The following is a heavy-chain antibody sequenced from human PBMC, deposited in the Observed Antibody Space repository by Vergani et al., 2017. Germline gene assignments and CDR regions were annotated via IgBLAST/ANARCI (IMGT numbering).Heavy chain of an antibody. CDR2: IFHTGLT. Sequence: QVQLQESGPGLVKPSETLSLACSVSGYSISRGYFWGWFRQPPGKGLEWIGNIFHTGLTYRNPSLRRRVAISVDTSRNQFSLKLRSVAAADTAAYFCARGGLPDAFDIWGQGTLVTVSS. CDR1: GYSISRGYF. J-gene: IGHJ3*02. V-gene: IGHV4-38-2*02. CDR3: ARGGLPDAFDI. D-gene: IGHD3-10*01.